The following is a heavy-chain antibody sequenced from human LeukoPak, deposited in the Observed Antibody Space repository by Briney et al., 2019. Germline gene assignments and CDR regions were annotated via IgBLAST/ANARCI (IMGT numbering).Heavy chain of an antibody. CDR1: GFTVSGNY. CDR2: IYSGDTT. J-gene: IGHJ4*02. V-gene: IGHV3-53*01. Sequence: PGGSLRLSCAVSGFTVSGNYMSWVRQAPGKGLEWVSLIYSGDTTLYADSVKGRFTISRDISENTLYLQMNSLRAEDTAVYYCARRAGGYSHPYDYWGQGTLVTVSS. CDR3: ARRAGGYSHPYDY. D-gene: IGHD4-23*01.